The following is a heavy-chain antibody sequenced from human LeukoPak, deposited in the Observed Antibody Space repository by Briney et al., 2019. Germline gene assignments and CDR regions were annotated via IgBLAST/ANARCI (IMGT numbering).Heavy chain of an antibody. V-gene: IGHV4-34*01. CDR1: GGSFSGYY. J-gene: IGHJ3*02. CDR3: ARRQAPYYDFWSGYQRAFDI. Sequence: SETLSLTCAVYGGSFSGYYWSWIRQPPGKGPEWIGEINHSGGTNYNPSLKSRVTISVDTSKNQFSLKLSSVTAADTAVYYCARRQAPYYDFWSGYQRAFDIWGQGTMVTVSS. CDR2: INHSGGT. D-gene: IGHD3-3*01.